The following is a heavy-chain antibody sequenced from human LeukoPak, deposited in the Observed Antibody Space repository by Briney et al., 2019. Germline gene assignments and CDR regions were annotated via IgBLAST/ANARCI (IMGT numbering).Heavy chain of an antibody. CDR2: IHLGDSDT. D-gene: IGHD2-2*01. CDR3: ARHRGYCSTTSCHSPHFDY. V-gene: IGHV5-51*01. CDR1: GYTFTSCW. Sequence: GGSPEISREGSGYTFTSCWIARVPQVPGKSLGWVGIIHLGDSDTRYSPSFQGQVTISADKSISTAYLQWTSLKASDTAMYYCARHRGYCSTTSCHSPHFDYWGQGTLVTVSS. J-gene: IGHJ4*02.